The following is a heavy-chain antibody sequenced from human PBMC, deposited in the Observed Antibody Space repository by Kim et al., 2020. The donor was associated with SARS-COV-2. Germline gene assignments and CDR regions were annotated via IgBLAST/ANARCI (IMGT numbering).Heavy chain of an antibody. CDR2: IDWDDDK. V-gene: IGHV2-70*11. CDR1: GFSLSTSGMC. CDR3: ARIHRTYNWNYVHYYGMDV. D-gene: IGHD1-7*01. Sequence: SGPTLVNPTQTLTLTCTFSGFSLSTSGMCVSWIRQPPGKALEWLARIDWDDDKYYSTSLKTRLTISKDTSKNQVVLTMTNMDPVDTATYYCARIHRTYNWNYVHYYGMDVWGQGTTVTVSS. J-gene: IGHJ6*02.